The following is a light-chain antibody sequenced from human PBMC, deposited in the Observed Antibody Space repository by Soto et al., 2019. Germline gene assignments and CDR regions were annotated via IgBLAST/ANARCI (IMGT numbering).Light chain of an antibody. V-gene: IGKV1-17*03. CDR1: QGISTD. Sequence: DIQMTQSPSAMSASVGDRVTITCRASQGISTDLAWFQQKPGKVPKRLLFSASGLQSGVPSRFSGSGSGTEFTLTITSLQPEDFATYYCLQYNNYPLTFGQGTKVEIK. J-gene: IGKJ1*01. CDR2: SAS. CDR3: LQYNNYPLT.